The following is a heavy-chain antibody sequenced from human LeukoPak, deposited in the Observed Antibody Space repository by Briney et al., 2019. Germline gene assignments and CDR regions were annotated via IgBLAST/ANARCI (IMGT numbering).Heavy chain of an antibody. J-gene: IGHJ5*02. CDR2: FDPEDGET. D-gene: IGHD3-16*02. CDR1: GYTLTELS. CDR3: ATVLYVWGSYRSNWFDP. V-gene: IGHV1-24*01. Sequence: ASVKVSCKVSGYTLTELSMHWVRQAPGKGPEWMGGFDPEDGETIYAQKFQGRVTMTEDTSTDTAYMELSSLRSEDTAVYYCATVLYVWGSYRSNWFDPWGQGTLVTVSS.